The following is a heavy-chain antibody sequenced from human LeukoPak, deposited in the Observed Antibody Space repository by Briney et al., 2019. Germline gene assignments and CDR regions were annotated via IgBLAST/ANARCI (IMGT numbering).Heavy chain of an antibody. J-gene: IGHJ4*02. D-gene: IGHD2-21*02. V-gene: IGHV3-48*01. Sequence: TGGSLRLSCAASGFTFSMFSMNWVRQAPGKGLEWISYISSSSTIHYADSVKGRFTISRDNAKKSLYLQMSSLRAEDTALYFCVRDSYCGGDCYRLHDLWGQGTLVAVSS. CDR1: GFTFSMFS. CDR3: VRDSYCGGDCYRLHDL. CDR2: ISSSSTI.